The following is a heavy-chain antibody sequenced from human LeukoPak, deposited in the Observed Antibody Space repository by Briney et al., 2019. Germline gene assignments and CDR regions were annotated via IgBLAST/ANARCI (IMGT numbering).Heavy chain of an antibody. D-gene: IGHD2-2*01. CDR3: ARGPLTYCSTTSCQFDQ. Sequence: GGSLRLSCAASGFTFSTYNMNWARQAPGKGLEWVANIKQDGSEKFYVDSVEGRFTISRDNAKNSLYLQMNNLRAEDTAVYYCARGPLTYCSTTSCQFDQWGQGTLVTVSS. V-gene: IGHV3-7*04. CDR1: GFTFSTYN. CDR2: IKQDGSEK. J-gene: IGHJ4*02.